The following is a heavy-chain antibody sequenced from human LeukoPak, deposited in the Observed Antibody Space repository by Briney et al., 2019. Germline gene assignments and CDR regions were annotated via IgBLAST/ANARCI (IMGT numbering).Heavy chain of an antibody. CDR1: GGSISSGDYS. Sequence: SETLSLTCTVSGGSISSGDYSWSWIRQPPGKGLEWIGYIYYSGSTYYNPSLKSRVTISVDTSKNQFSLKLSSVTAADMAVYYCARNILTGYLFDYWGQGTLVTVSS. CDR2: IYYSGST. J-gene: IGHJ4*02. V-gene: IGHV4-30-4*01. D-gene: IGHD3-9*01. CDR3: ARNILTGYLFDY.